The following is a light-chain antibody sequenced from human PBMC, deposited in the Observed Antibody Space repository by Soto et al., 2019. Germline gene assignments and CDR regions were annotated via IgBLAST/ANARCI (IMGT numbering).Light chain of an antibody. Sequence: DIQMTQSPSSLSSSVGARVTITCQASQDIKNYLNWYQQKSGKAPKLLIYDASDLETGVPSRFRGSGSGTDFTFTINSLQTEDIATYYCQQYDNLPLTVGGGTKVEIK. CDR1: QDIKNY. V-gene: IGKV1-33*01. CDR3: QQYDNLPLT. J-gene: IGKJ4*01. CDR2: DAS.